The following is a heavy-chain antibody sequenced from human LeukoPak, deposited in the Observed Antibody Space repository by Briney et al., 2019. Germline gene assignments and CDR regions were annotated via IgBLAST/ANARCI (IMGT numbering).Heavy chain of an antibody. Sequence: SRVTISVDTSRNQFSLKLSSVTAADTAVYYCAKRSTEEHQLGGHFDYWGQGTLVTVSS. J-gene: IGHJ4*02. V-gene: IGHV4-34*01. D-gene: IGHD7-27*01. CDR3: AKRSTEEHQLGGHFDY.